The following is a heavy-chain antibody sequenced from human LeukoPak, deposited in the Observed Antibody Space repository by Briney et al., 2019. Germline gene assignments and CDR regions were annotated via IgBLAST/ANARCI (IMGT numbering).Heavy chain of an antibody. Sequence: PGGSLRLSCAASGFTFSDYYMSWVRQAPGKGLEWVSAISGSGGSTYYADSVKGRFTISRDNSKNTLYLQMNSLRAEDTAVYYCAKGEDDILTNYYYYMDVWGKGTTVTVSS. V-gene: IGHV3-23*01. CDR3: AKGEDDILTNYYYYMDV. J-gene: IGHJ6*03. CDR1: GFTFSDYY. D-gene: IGHD3-9*01. CDR2: ISGSGGST.